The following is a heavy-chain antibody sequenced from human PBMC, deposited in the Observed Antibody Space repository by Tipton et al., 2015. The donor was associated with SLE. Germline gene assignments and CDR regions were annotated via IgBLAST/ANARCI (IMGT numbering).Heavy chain of an antibody. J-gene: IGHJ1*01. Sequence: QSGPEVKKPGASVKVSCKASGYTFTSYGISWVRQAPGQGLEWMEWISAYNGNTNYAQKLQGRVTMTTDTSTSTAYMELRSLRSDDTAVYFCARFRPSRSKTITIFEHWGQGTLVTVSS. CDR2: ISAYNGNT. CDR3: ARFRPSRSKTITIFEH. V-gene: IGHV1-18*01. CDR1: GYTFTSYG. D-gene: IGHD3-3*01.